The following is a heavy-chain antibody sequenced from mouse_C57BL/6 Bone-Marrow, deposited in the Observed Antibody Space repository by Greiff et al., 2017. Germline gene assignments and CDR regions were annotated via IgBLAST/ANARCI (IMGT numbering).Heavy chain of an antibody. Sequence: VMLVESGPELVKPGASVKLSCKASGYTFTSYDINWVKQRPGQGLEWIGWIYPRDGSTKYNEKFKGKATLTVDTSSSTAYMELHSLTSEDSAVYFCARGAYGSWFAYWGQGTLVTVSA. CDR3: ARGAYGSWFAY. CDR2: IYPRDGST. D-gene: IGHD1-1*01. J-gene: IGHJ3*01. CDR1: GYTFTSYD. V-gene: IGHV1-85*01.